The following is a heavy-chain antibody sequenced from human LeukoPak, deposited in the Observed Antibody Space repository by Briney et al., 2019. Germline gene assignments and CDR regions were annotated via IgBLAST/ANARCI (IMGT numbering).Heavy chain of an antibody. Sequence: GGSLRLTCAASGFTFSSYAMTWVRQAPGKGLEWVSTISGSGGGTYYADSAKGRFAISRDNSKNTLYLQMNSLRAEDTAVYYCAKRGVTDALDIWGQGTMVTVSS. D-gene: IGHD3-10*01. J-gene: IGHJ3*02. CDR2: ISGSGGGT. V-gene: IGHV3-23*01. CDR3: AKRGVTDALDI. CDR1: GFTFSSYA.